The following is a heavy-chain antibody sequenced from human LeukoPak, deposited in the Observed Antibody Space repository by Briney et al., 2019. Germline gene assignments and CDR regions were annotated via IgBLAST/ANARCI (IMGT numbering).Heavy chain of an antibody. J-gene: IGHJ4*02. D-gene: IGHD1-26*01. Sequence: PGGSLRLSCAASGFSLSNYWMNWVRQAPGKGLEWVANIKQDGSEKKYVDSVKGRFSISRDNAKNSLILQMNSLRDEDTAVYYCARGVWATFDSWGQGTLVSVSS. V-gene: IGHV3-7*01. CDR3: ARGVWATFDS. CDR1: GFSLSNYW. CDR2: IKQDGSEK.